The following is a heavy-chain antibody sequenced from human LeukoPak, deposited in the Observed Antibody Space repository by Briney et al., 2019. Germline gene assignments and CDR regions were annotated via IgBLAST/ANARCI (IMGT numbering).Heavy chain of an antibody. J-gene: IGHJ6*02. CDR1: GFTFSSYA. D-gene: IGHD1-26*01. Sequence: GGSLRLSCAVSGFTFSSYAMSWVRQAPGKGLEWVSVISGSGDSTYYTDSVKGRFTISRDNSKNTLYLQMNSLRAEDTAVYYCAKGGSASPYHAMDVWGQGTTVTVSS. V-gene: IGHV3-23*01. CDR2: ISGSGDST. CDR3: AKGGSASPYHAMDV.